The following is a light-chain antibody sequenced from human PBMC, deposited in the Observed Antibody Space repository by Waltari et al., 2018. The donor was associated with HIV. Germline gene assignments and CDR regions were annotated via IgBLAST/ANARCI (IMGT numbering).Light chain of an antibody. CDR2: DVN. Sequence: QPRSVSGSPGQSVTLSCAGSTGDVVTYNYVSWYRQKSVEAPPLIMYDVNPRPSGVPLRFSGAKSGATASLTISGLQPEDEGDFYCSSYGGSYTFVFGGGTRLTVL. CDR3: SSYGGSYTFV. CDR1: TGDVVTYNY. V-gene: IGLV2-11*02. J-gene: IGLJ2*01.